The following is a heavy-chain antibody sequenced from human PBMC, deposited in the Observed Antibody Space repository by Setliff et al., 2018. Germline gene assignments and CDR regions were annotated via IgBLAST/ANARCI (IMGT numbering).Heavy chain of an antibody. D-gene: IGHD4-17*01. CDR2: INPNNGDT. CDR3: ARDSYGDNLPYNWFAP. V-gene: IGHV1-2*02. J-gene: IGHJ5*02. Sequence: GASVKVSCKASGYTFTGYYFHWVRQAPGQGLEWMGWINPNNGDTKSAQKFQGRLTMTRDTSISTAYMELNSLRSEDTAIYYCARDSYGDNLPYNWFAPWGQGTLVTVSS. CDR1: GYTFTGYY.